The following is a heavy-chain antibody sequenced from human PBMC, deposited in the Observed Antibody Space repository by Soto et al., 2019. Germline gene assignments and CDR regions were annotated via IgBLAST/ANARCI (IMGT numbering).Heavy chain of an antibody. CDR2: IWYDGSKK. V-gene: IGHV3-33*01. CDR1: GFTFSSYG. J-gene: IGHJ4*02. D-gene: IGHD6-13*01. CDR3: ARDQQQLETGFDH. Sequence: PGGSLRLSCAASGFTFSSYGIHWVRQAPGKGLEWVAVIWYDGSKKYYADSVKGRFTISRDNSKNTVYLQMNSLRAEDTAVYYCARDQQQLETGFDHWAPGILVTVSS.